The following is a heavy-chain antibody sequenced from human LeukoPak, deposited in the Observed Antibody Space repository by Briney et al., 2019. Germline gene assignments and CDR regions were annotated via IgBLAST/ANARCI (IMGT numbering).Heavy chain of an antibody. V-gene: IGHV1-69*05. CDR1: GGTFSSYA. CDR2: INPIFGTA. Sequence: GASVKVSCKASGGTFSSYAISWVRQAPGQGLEWMGRINPIFGTANYAQKFQGRVTITTDESTSTAYMGLSSLRYEDTAVYYCACEGRIVVVVAATPADAFDIWGQGTMVTVSS. J-gene: IGHJ3*02. CDR3: ACEGRIVVVVAATPADAFDI. D-gene: IGHD2-15*01.